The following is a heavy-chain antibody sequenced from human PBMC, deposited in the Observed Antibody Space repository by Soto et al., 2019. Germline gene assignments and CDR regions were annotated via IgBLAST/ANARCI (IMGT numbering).Heavy chain of an antibody. CDR2: IFGRGGSV. CDR3: ARDLTPGGADV. J-gene: IGHJ6*02. Sequence: EVQLVESGGGLVQPGRSLRLSCVVSGLTFDEHAMHWVRQGPAKGLEWVSGIFGRGGSVGYADSVKGRFTVSRDKAKNSLYLQMDSRRAEDTALYYCARDLTPGGADVWGQGTTVTVSS. CDR1: GLTFDEHA. V-gene: IGHV3-9*01. D-gene: IGHD4-17*01.